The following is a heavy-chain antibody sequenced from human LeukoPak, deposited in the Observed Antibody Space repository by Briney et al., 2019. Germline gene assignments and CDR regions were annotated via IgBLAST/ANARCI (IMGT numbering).Heavy chain of an antibody. Sequence: PGGSLRLSCAASGFTFSSYSMNWVRQAPGKGLEWVSSISSSSSYIYYADSVKGRFTISRDNAKNSLYLQMNSLRAEDTAVYYCARDGYIAVAGTTFDYWGQGTLVTVSS. CDR3: ARDGYIAVAGTTFDY. CDR2: ISSSSSYI. D-gene: IGHD6-19*01. V-gene: IGHV3-21*01. J-gene: IGHJ4*02. CDR1: GFTFSSYS.